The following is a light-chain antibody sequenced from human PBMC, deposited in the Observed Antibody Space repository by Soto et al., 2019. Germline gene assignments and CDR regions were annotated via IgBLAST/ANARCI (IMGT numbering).Light chain of an antibody. CDR1: LGISNY. V-gene: IGKV1-27*01. CDR3: QKYNSAPLS. CDR2: GAS. J-gene: IGKJ5*01. Sequence: DIQMTQSPSSLSASVGDRVTITCRASLGISNYLAWYQQKPGKVPSLLIYGASTLQSGVPSRFSGSGSGTDFSLTISSLQPEDVASYYWQKYNSAPLSFGQGTRLEIK.